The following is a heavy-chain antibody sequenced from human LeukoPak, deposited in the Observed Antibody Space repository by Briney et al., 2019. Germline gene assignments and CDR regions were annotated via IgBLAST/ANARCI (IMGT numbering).Heavy chain of an antibody. CDR1: GGIFTMYA. J-gene: IGHJ5*02. Sequence: SVKVSCKASGGIFTMYAINWVRQAPGQGLEWMGGIIPSFGRANHAQNFQGRVTITADESTSTAYLEMSSLRSEDTAVYYCARARSDSDTAMVTGDNWFDPWGQGTLVTVSS. V-gene: IGHV1-69*13. D-gene: IGHD5-18*01. CDR3: ARARSDSDTAMVTGDNWFDP. CDR2: IIPSFGRA.